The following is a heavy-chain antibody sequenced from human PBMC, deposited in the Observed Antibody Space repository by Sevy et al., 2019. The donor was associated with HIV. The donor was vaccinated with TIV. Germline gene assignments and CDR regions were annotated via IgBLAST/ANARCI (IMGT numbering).Heavy chain of an antibody. J-gene: IGHJ4*02. CDR2: ISYDGSNK. CDR3: GRDLGGRSSGWYFDY. Sequence: GGSLRLSCAASGFTFSSYAMHWVRQAPGKGLEWVAVISYDGSNKYYADSVKGRFAITRDNSNNTLYLQMNSLRADDTAVVYCGRDLGGRSSGWYFDYWGQGTLVTVSS. D-gene: IGHD6-19*01. V-gene: IGHV3-30*09. CDR1: GFTFSSYA.